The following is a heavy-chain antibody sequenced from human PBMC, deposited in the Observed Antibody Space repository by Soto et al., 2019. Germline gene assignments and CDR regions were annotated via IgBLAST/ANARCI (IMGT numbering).Heavy chain of an antibody. CDR2: IWYDGSNK. CDR3: ARVGREPQYYDFWSGYQDDAFDI. J-gene: IGHJ3*02. V-gene: IGHV3-33*01. Sequence: GGSLRLSCAASGFTFSSYGMHWVRQAPGKGLEWVAVIWYDGSNKYYADSVKGRFTISRDNSKNTLYLQMNSLRAEDTAVYYCARVGREPQYYDFWSGYQDDAFDIWGQGTMVTVSS. D-gene: IGHD3-3*01. CDR1: GFTFSSYG.